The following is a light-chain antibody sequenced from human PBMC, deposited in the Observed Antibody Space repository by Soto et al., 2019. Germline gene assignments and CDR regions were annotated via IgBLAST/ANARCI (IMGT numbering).Light chain of an antibody. V-gene: IGLV2-23*01. CDR1: SSDVGSYNL. J-gene: IGLJ1*01. CDR2: EGT. Sequence: QSALTQPASVSASPGQSITIPCTGTSSDVGSYNLVSWFLQHPGKVPKLLIYEGTKRPSGLSDRFSGSKSGNTASLTISGLQAEDEADYYCYSYAGETLYVFGTGTKLTVL. CDR3: YSYAGETLYV.